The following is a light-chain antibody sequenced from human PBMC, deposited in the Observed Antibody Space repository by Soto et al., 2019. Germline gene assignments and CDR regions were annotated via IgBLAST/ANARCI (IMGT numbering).Light chain of an antibody. J-gene: IGKJ1*01. CDR2: GAS. V-gene: IGKV3-20*01. Sequence: ERVLTQSPGTLSLSPGERATLSCTASQSLDSRFLAWYQHKPGQAPRLLISGASSRAAGIPDRFSGSGSGTDFTLTISGLEPEDFAVYYCQHFGTAPPWAFGQGTKVEIK. CDR1: QSLDSRF. CDR3: QHFGTAPPWA.